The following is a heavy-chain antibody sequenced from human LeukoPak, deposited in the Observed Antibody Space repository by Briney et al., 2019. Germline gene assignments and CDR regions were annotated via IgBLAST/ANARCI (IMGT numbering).Heavy chain of an antibody. V-gene: IGHV3-21*04. J-gene: IGHJ4*02. CDR1: GFTFSSYS. D-gene: IGHD6-13*01. Sequence: GGSLRLSCAASGFTFSSYSMNWVRQAPGKGLEWVSSISTSSSYIYSADSVKGRFTISRDNSKNTLYLQMNSLRAEDTAVYYCAKSFGYSRSWFDYWGQGTLVTVSS. CDR3: AKSFGYSRSWFDY. CDR2: ISTSSSYI.